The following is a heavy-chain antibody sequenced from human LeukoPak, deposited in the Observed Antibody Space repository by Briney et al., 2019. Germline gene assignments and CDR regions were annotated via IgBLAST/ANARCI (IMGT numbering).Heavy chain of an antibody. Sequence: GASVKVSCKASGFTFTSSAMQWVRQARGQRLGWIGWIVVGSGNTNYAQKFQERVTITRDMSTSTAYMELSSLRSEDTAVYYCAAVPYYYDSSGYYPWGQGTLVTVSS. CDR2: IVVGSGNT. CDR3: AAVPYYYDSSGYYP. D-gene: IGHD3-22*01. J-gene: IGHJ5*02. V-gene: IGHV1-58*02. CDR1: GFTFTSSA.